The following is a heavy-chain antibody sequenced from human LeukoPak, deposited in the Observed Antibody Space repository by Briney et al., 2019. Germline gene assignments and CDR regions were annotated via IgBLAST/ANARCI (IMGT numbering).Heavy chain of an antibody. CDR1: GYTFTTYN. V-gene: IGHV1-18*01. Sequence: GASVKVSCKASGYTFTTYNINWVRQAPGQGLEWMGWISGYNGNTNYAQKLQGRVTMTTDTSTSTAYMELRSLRSDDTAVYYCAREYYDYVWGSYRYTDYWGQGTLVTVSS. CDR3: AREYYDYVWGSYRYTDY. D-gene: IGHD3-16*02. CDR2: ISGYNGNT. J-gene: IGHJ4*02.